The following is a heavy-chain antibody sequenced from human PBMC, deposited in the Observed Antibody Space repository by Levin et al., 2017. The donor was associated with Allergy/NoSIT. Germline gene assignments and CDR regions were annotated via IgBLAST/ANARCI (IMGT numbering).Heavy chain of an antibody. J-gene: IGHJ3*02. D-gene: IGHD4-17*01. V-gene: IGHV3-23*01. CDR2: ISGSGYTT. CDR1: RFTFSTYA. CDR3: AKDPNGDYVGAFDI. Sequence: GGSLRLSCTVPRFTFSTYAMTWVRQAPGKGLECVSTISGSGYTTSYADSVKGRFTISRDNSKNTLYLQMNSLRAEDTAVYYCAKDPNGDYVGAFDIWGQGTMVTVSS.